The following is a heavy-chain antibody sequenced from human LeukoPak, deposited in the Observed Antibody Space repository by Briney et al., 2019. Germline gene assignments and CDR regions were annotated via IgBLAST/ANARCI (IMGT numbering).Heavy chain of an antibody. Sequence: EGSLRLSCAASGFTFSNYWMNWVRQAPGKGLEWVANIKQDGSDKYYVDSVKGRFTISRDNAKNSLYLQMNSLRAEDTAVYYCAREKGNYDGYYNYYMDVWGKGTTVTVSS. V-gene: IGHV3-7*01. D-gene: IGHD4-11*01. J-gene: IGHJ6*03. CDR1: GFTFSNYW. CDR2: IKQDGSDK. CDR3: AREKGNYDGYYNYYMDV.